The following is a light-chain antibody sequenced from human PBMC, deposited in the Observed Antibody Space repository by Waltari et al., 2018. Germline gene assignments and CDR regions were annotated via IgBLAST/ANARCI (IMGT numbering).Light chain of an antibody. CDR3: QQYGSSPR. CDR1: QSVSSSY. J-gene: IGKJ3*01. Sequence: EIVLTQSPGTLSLSPGERATLSCSASQSVSSSYLAWYQQKPGQAPRLLIYGASSRATGIPDRCSGSGSGTDFTLTISRLEPEDFAVYYCQQYGSSPRFGPGTKVDIK. V-gene: IGKV3-20*01. CDR2: GAS.